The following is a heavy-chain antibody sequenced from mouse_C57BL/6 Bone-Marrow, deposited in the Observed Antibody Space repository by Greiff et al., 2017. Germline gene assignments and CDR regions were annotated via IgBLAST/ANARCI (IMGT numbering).Heavy chain of an antibody. CDR1: GYTFTSYW. CDR3: ARGVYDGYYAFDY. V-gene: IGHV1-69*01. D-gene: IGHD2-3*01. Sequence: QVQLQQPGAELVMPGASVKLSCKASGYTFTSYWMHWVKQRPGQGLEWIGEIDPSDSYTNYNQKFKGKSTLTVDKSSSTAYMQLSSLTSEDSAVSYCARGVYDGYYAFDYWGQGTTLTVSS. J-gene: IGHJ2*01. CDR2: IDPSDSYT.